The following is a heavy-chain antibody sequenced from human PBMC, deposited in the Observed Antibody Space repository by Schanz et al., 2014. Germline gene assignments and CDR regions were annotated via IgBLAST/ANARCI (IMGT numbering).Heavy chain of an antibody. CDR2: IYMDGSGI. V-gene: IGHV3-74*01. Sequence: EVQLVQSGGGLVQPGGSLRLSCPASGFTFSRYWMQWVRQAPGKGLAWVSRIYMDGSGIDYGDSVKGRFTVSRDNAKTTLYLQMNSLRAEDTAIYYCARDNLQCSGTCSGGSCHPCGMDVWGQGTTVIVSS. J-gene: IGHJ6*02. CDR1: GFTFSRYW. CDR3: ARDNLQCSGTCSGGSCHPCGMDV. D-gene: IGHD2-15*01.